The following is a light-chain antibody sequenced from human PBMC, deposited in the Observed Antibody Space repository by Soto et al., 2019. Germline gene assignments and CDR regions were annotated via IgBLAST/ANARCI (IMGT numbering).Light chain of an antibody. Sequence: DIQLTQSPSSLSASVGDRVTITCLASQAISSYLAWYQQKPGKVPELLIYATSTLQSGAPSRFSGSGSGTEFTLTISSLQPEDVATYYCHKYNHAPTFGGGTKVEIK. V-gene: IGKV1-27*01. CDR2: ATS. CDR3: HKYNHAPT. CDR1: QAISSY. J-gene: IGKJ4*01.